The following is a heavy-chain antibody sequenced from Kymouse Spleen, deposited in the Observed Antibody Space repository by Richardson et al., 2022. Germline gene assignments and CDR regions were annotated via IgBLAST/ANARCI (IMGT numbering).Heavy chain of an antibody. CDR3: ARDLSAAAIHYGMDV. CDR1: GFTFSSYG. D-gene: IGHD2-2*02. Sequence: QVQLVESGGGVVQPGRSLRLSCAASGFTFSSYGMHWVRQAPGKGLEWVAVIWYDGSNKYYADSVKGRFTISRDNSKNTLYLQMNSLRAEDTAVYYCARDLSAAAIHYGMDVWGQGTTVTVSS. V-gene: IGHV3-33*01. J-gene: IGHJ6*02. CDR2: IWYDGSNK.